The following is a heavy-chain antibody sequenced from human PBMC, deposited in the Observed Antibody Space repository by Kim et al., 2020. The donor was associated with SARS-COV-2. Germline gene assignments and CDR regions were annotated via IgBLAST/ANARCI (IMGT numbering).Heavy chain of an antibody. J-gene: IGHJ4*02. Sequence: AHPVKGRFTISRDNSKNTLYRQMNSLRAEDTAVYYCVSIAAPVDPFDYWGQGTLVTVSS. V-gene: IGHV3-23*01. D-gene: IGHD6-6*01. CDR3: VSIAAPVDPFDY.